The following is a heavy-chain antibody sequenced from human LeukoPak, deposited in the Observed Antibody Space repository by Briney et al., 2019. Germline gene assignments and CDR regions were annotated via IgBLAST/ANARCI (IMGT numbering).Heavy chain of an antibody. Sequence: GGSLRLYCAASGFTFSSYGMHWVRQAPGKGLEWVAFIRYDGSNKYYADSVKGRFTISRDNSKNTLYLQMNSLRAEDTAVYYCAKEPGFGPTNDYWGQGTLVTVSS. CDR3: AKEPGFGPTNDY. V-gene: IGHV3-30*02. CDR1: GFTFSSYG. J-gene: IGHJ4*02. CDR2: IRYDGSNK. D-gene: IGHD3-10*01.